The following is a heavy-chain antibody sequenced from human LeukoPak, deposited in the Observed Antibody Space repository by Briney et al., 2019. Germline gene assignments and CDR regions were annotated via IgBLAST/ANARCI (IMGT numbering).Heavy chain of an antibody. CDR3: AKDLRDGYNFVDY. D-gene: IGHD5-24*01. CDR2: ISNDGNYK. J-gene: IGHJ4*02. Sequence: GGSLRLSCAASGFTLSSYGMHWVRQAPGKGLEWVAVISNDGNYKNYADFVRGRFTISRDTSKNTLSLQMSSLRTEDTAVYFCAKDLRDGYNFVDYWAREPWSPSPQ. V-gene: IGHV3-30*18. CDR1: GFTLSSYG.